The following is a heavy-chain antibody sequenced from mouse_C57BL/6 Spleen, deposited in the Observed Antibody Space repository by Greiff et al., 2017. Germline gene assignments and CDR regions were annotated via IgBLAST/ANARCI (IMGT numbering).Heavy chain of an antibody. CDR2: FHPYNDDT. Sequence: QVQLKQSGAELVKPGASVKMSCKASGYTFTTYPIEWMKQNHGKSLEWIGNFHPYNDDTKYNEKFKGKATLTVETSSSTVYLELSRLTSDDSAVYYCARRKDYGHYFDYWGQGTTLTVSS. J-gene: IGHJ2*01. D-gene: IGHD2-4*01. V-gene: IGHV1-47*01. CDR3: ARRKDYGHYFDY. CDR1: GYTFTTYP.